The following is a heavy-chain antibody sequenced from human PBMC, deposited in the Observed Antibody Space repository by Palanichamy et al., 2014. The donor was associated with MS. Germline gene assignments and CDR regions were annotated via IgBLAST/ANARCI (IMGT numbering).Heavy chain of an antibody. CDR3: ARVRSRSAIMTTVTIGYFDY. Sequence: QVQLQESGPGLVKPSQTLSPTCTVSGGSISSGGYYWSWIRQHPGKGLEWIGYIYYSGGTYYNPSLKSRVTISVDTSKNQFSLKLSSVTAADTAVYYCARVRSRSAIMTTVTIGYFDYWGQGTLVTVSS. CDR2: IYYSGGT. J-gene: IGHJ4*02. CDR1: GGSISSGGYY. V-gene: IGHV4-31*03. D-gene: IGHD4-17*01.